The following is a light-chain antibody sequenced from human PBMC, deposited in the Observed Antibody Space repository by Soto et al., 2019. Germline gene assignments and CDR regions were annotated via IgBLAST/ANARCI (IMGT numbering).Light chain of an antibody. CDR1: QVVNSRY. V-gene: IGKV3-20*01. CDR3: QQYDTSPIT. J-gene: IGKJ5*01. CDR2: GAS. Sequence: EIVWTPCPGILSMSTGESATLLCRASQVVNSRYLAWYQQKPGQAPRLLIYGASRRATGIPDRFSGSGSGTEFTLTITPLEAEDFVVYFCQQYDTSPITFGQGTRLEI.